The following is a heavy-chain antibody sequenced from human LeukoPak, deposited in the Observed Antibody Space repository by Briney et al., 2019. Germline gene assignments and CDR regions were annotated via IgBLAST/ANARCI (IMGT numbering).Heavy chain of an antibody. J-gene: IGHJ4*03. Sequence: GGSLRLSCEASGITFSSHSLDWVRQAPGKGLKWVSSISSTSRYTYYADSLKGRFTISRDNARNSLYLQMDSLRAEDTAIYYCARVGDYTDYAPDYSGLGTLVTVSS. CDR1: GITFSSHS. V-gene: IGHV3-21*06. CDR2: ISSTSRYT. D-gene: IGHD4-17*01. CDR3: ARVGDYTDYAPDY.